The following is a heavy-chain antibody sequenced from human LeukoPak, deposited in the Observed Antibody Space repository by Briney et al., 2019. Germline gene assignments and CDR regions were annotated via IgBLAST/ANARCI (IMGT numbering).Heavy chain of an antibody. CDR1: GFTFSSYT. V-gene: IGHV3-21*01. J-gene: IGHJ4*02. CDR3: ARDRDGSGWHDY. D-gene: IGHD6-19*01. CDR2: ISSSSSYI. Sequence: GGSLRLSCAASGFTFSSYTMNWVRPARGKGLEGVSSISSSSSYIYFADSVKGRFTSSRDNAKNSLYLQMNSLRAEDTAVYYCARDRDGSGWHDYWGQGTLVTVSS.